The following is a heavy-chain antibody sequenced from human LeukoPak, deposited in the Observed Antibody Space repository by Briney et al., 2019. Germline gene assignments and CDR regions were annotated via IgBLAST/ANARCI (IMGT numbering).Heavy chain of an antibody. Sequence: PGGSLRLSCAASGFTFSSYTMNWVRQPPGKGLEWVSNIGTSSTTIYYADSVKGRFTISRDNAKNSLYLQMNSLRAEDTAVYYCARTASSGSFDYWGQGTLVTVSS. CDR3: ARTASSGSFDY. CDR1: GFTFSSYT. V-gene: IGHV3-48*01. D-gene: IGHD6-6*01. J-gene: IGHJ4*02. CDR2: IGTSSTTI.